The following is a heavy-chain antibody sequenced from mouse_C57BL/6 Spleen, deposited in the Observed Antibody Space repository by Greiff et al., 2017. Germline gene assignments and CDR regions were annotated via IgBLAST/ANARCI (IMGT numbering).Heavy chain of an antibody. D-gene: IGHD1-1*01. V-gene: IGHV1-19*01. CDR3: TRLELRAMDY. J-gene: IGHJ4*01. Sequence: EVQLQQSGPVLVKPGASVKMSCKASGYTFTDYYMNWVKQSHGKSLEWIGVINPYNGGTSYNQKFKGKATLTVDKSSSTAYMELNSLTSEDSAVYYCTRLELRAMDYWGQGTSVTVSS. CDR1: GYTFTDYY. CDR2: INPYNGGT.